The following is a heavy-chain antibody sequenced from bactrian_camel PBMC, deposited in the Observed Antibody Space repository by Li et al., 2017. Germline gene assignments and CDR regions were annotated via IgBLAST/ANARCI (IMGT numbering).Heavy chain of an antibody. D-gene: IGHD6*01. CDR1: GVIHPGDC. V-gene: IGHV3S40*01. CDR3: AAETIHGGTWSLDATGYKY. CDR2: IYRGGRTT. J-gene: IGHJ4*01. Sequence: DVQLVESGGGSVQAGGSLTLSCAFSGVIHPGDCMGWFRQAPGKLREGVAAIYRGGRTTYYTDSVKGRFAISQDSATNTVYLQMNSLKPEDTGMYYCAAETIHGGTWSLDATGYKYWGQGTQVTVS.